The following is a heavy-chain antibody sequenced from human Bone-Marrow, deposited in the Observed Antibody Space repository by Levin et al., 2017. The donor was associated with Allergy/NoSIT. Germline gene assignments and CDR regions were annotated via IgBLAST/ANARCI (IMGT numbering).Heavy chain of an antibody. CDR2: IRSKANSYAT. CDR1: GFTFSGSA. V-gene: IGHV3-73*01. D-gene: IGHD5-12*01. CDR3: TRDGPRGEYSGYDRVRFDY. Sequence: GGSLRLSCAASGFTFSGSAMHWVRQASGKGLEWVGRIRSKANSYATAYAASVKGRFTISRDDSKNTAYLQMNSLKTEDTAVYYCTRDGPRGEYSGYDRVRFDYWGQGTLVTVSS. J-gene: IGHJ4*02.